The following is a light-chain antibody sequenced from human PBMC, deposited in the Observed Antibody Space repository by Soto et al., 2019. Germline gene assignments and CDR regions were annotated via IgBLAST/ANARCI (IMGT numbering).Light chain of an antibody. CDR2: EVT. Sequence: VLTQPPSASGSPGQSVTISCTGTSSDVGAYNYVSWYQQHAGKAPKLVIYEVTKRPSGVPDRFSGSKSANTASLTVSGLQAEDEADYYCSSFASSNTWVFGGGTKLTVL. CDR1: SSDVGAYNY. CDR3: SSFASSNTWV. J-gene: IGLJ3*02. V-gene: IGLV2-8*01.